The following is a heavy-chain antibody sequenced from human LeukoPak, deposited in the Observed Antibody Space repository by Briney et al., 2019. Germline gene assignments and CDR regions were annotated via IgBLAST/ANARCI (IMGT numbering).Heavy chain of an antibody. CDR1: VGTFSSYT. V-gene: IGHV1-69*04. D-gene: IGHD3-22*01. CDR2: IIPILGIA. Sequence: ASVKLSCKASVGTFSSYTISWVRQAPGQGIEWMGRIIPILGIANYAQKFQGRVTITADKSTSTGYMELSSLRSEDTAVYYCARDNYYDSSGGKETRYFDYWGRGTLLTVSS. CDR3: ARDNYYDSSGGKETRYFDY. J-gene: IGHJ4*02.